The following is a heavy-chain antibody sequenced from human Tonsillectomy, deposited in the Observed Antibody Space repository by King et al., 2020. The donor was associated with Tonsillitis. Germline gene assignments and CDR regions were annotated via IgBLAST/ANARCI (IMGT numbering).Heavy chain of an antibody. V-gene: IGHV3-11*05. D-gene: IGHD4-17*01. Sequence: VQLVESGGGLVKPGGSLRLSCAASGFTFSDYYMSWIRQAPGKGLKWVSHIGNSGTYTNYADSVKGRFSISRDNAKNSVYLQMNSLRAEDTAVYYCARDISNYGFDYWGQGTLVTVSS. CDR3: ARDISNYGFDY. CDR2: IGNSGTYT. CDR1: GFTFSDYY. J-gene: IGHJ4*02.